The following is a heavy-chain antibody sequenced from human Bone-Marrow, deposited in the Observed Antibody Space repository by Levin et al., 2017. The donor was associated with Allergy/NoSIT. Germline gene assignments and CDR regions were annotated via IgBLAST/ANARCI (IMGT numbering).Heavy chain of an antibody. Sequence: GESLKISCATSGFRFSDYYMSWIRQAPGKGLEWVSYISNSGDTIFYADSMKGRFTISRDNGKNSLYLEMNNVRVEDTAVYYCARGREYCTSSSCYLSNWGQGTTVTISS. CDR3: ARGREYCTSSSCYLSN. J-gene: IGHJ6*02. CDR2: ISNSGDTI. D-gene: IGHD2-2*01. CDR1: GFRFSDYY. V-gene: IGHV3-11*01.